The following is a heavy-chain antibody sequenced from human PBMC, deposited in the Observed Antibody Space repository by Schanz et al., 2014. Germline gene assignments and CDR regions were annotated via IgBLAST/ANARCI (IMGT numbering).Heavy chain of an antibody. CDR2: ISVYTGNT. CDR1: GYTFTTYA. D-gene: IGHD3-16*02. V-gene: IGHV1-18*01. CDR3: ARDRRVFDRDDLYYVDS. Sequence: QVQLVQSGAEVKKPGASVRVSCKASGYTFTTYAMSWVRQAPGQGLEWVGRISVYTGNTKYGQKVQGRVTMTTDTSTCTASMALTVLRSDDAAVYFCARDRRVFDRDDLYYVDSWGQGTLVTVSS. J-gene: IGHJ4*02.